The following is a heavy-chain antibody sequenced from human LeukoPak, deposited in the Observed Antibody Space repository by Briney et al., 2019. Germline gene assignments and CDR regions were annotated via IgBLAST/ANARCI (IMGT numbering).Heavy chain of an antibody. CDR2: VFRLQTVRT. V-gene: IGHV4-38-2*02. CDR3: ARVLHAPYLIDS. CDR1: DSSITSTYY. D-gene: IGHD2-8*01. Sequence: KPSETLSLTCTVSDSSITSTYYGAWFRQPPGKGLEWIATVFRLQTVRTFNNPSLGSRVTMSLDPSHNQFSLNLTSVTAADTALYFCARVLHAPYLIDSWGQGTLVTVSS. J-gene: IGHJ5*01.